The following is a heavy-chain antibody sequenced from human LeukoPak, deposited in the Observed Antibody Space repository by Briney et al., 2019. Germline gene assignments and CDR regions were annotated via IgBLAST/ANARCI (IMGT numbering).Heavy chain of an antibody. CDR2: IYYSGST. CDR1: GGSISSYY. CDR3: ARAVDTAMVTYAFDI. V-gene: IGHV4-59*01. Sequence: ETLSLTCTVSGGSISSYYWSWVRQPPGKGLEWIGSIYYSGSTNYNPSLKSRVTISVDTSKNQFSLKLSSVTAADTAVYYCARAVDTAMVTYAFDIWGQGTMVTVSS. D-gene: IGHD5-18*01. J-gene: IGHJ3*02.